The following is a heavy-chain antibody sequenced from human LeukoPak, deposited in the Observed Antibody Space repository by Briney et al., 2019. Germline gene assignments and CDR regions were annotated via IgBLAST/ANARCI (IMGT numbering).Heavy chain of an antibody. D-gene: IGHD5-18*01. CDR3: AKESAGYSFGIDY. V-gene: IGHV3-23*01. J-gene: IGHJ4*02. CDR2: IGGSGGNT. Sequence: PGGSLRLSCAASGFTFSNYAMNWVRQAPGKGLVWVSTIGGSGGNTYYADSVKGRFTISRDNSKNTLYLQMNSLRAEDTAVYYCAKESAGYSFGIDYWGQGTLVTVSS. CDR1: GFTFSNYA.